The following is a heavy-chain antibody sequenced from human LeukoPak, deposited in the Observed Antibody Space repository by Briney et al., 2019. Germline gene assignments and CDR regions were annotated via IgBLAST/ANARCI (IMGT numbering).Heavy chain of an antibody. V-gene: IGHV4-31*03. CDR1: GGSISSGGYY. CDR2: IYYSGST. D-gene: IGHD1-14*01. Sequence: SETLSLTCTVSGGSISSGGYYWSWIRQHPGKDLDWIGYIYYSGSTYHNPSLKSRVTISVDTSKNQFSLKLSSVTAADTAVYYCARLGYNPYYFDYWGQGTLVTVSS. J-gene: IGHJ4*02. CDR3: ARLGYNPYYFDY.